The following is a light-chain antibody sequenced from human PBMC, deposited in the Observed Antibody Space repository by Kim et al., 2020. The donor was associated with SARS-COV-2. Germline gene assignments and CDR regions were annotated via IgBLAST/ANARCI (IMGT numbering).Light chain of an antibody. J-gene: IGKJ1*01. Sequence: STGDRVTISCRASQSISSCYISWQQKTPGQAHRLIIYGSSIKGTGTPESFSGSGSGDDSIIIISILEHEDVTVYYCQNYGSPRTFGQGTKVDIK. V-gene: IGKV3-20*01. CDR1: QSISSCY. CDR2: GSS. CDR3: QNYGSPRT.